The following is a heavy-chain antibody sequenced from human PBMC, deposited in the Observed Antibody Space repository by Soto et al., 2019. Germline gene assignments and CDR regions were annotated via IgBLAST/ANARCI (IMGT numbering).Heavy chain of an antibody. D-gene: IGHD2-15*01. CDR2: ISGSGGST. Sequence: GGSLRLSCAASGFTFSSYAMSWARQAPGKGMEWVAAISGSGGSTYYADSVKGRFTISRENSKNTLYLQMNSLRAEDAAVYYCAKDLVGSNADYYDYWGQGTLVTV. J-gene: IGHJ4*02. CDR3: AKDLVGSNADYYDY. V-gene: IGHV3-23*01. CDR1: GFTFSSYA.